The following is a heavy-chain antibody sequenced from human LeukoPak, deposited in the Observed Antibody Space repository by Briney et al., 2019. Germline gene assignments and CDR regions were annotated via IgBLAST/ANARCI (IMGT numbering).Heavy chain of an antibody. CDR1: GFTFSSYA. J-gene: IGHJ3*02. D-gene: IGHD4-17*01. V-gene: IGHV3-23*01. CDR3: AKDSDYGAFDI. Sequence: GGSLRLSCAASGFTFSSYAMSWVRQAPGKGLEWVSGISGSGGTTYYAHSVKGRFTISRDNSKNSLFLQMDSLRVEDTAIYYCAKDSDYGAFDIWGQGTMVTVSS. CDR2: ISGSGGTT.